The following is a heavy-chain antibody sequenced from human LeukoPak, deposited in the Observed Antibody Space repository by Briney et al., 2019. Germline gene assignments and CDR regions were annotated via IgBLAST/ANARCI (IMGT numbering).Heavy chain of an antibody. CDR1: GFTFSSYG. CDR2: IWYDGSNK. V-gene: IGHV3-33*06. Sequence: GGSLRLSCAASGFTFSSYGMHWVRQAPGKGLEGVAVIWYDGSNKYYADSVKGRFTISRDNSKNTLYLQINSLRAEDTAVYYCAKNSGKDRYYYYYMDVWGKGTTVTVSS. CDR3: AKNSGKDRYYYYYMDV. D-gene: IGHD3-10*01. J-gene: IGHJ6*03.